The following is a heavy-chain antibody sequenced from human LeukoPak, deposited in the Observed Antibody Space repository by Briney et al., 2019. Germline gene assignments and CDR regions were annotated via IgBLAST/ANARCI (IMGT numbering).Heavy chain of an antibody. J-gene: IGHJ3*02. CDR3: ARGYGIGAFDI. CDR1: GGSIGSYY. D-gene: IGHD5-12*01. CDR2: IYYSGST. V-gene: IGHV4-59*01. Sequence: SETLSLTCTVSGGSIGSYYWSWIRQPPGKGLEWIGYIYYSGSTNYNPSLKSRVTISVDTSKNQFSLKVSSVTAADTAVYYCARGYGIGAFDIWGQGTMVTVSS.